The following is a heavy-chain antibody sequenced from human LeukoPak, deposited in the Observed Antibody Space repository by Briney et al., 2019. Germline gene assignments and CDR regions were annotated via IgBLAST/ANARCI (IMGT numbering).Heavy chain of an antibody. V-gene: IGHV3-23*01. CDR2: ISGSGGST. CDR3: AKVWAYCSSTSCYATDDAFDI. Sequence: PGGSLRLSCAASGFTFSSYSMNWVRQAPGKGLEWVSAISGSGGSTYYADSVKGRFTISRDNSKNTLYLQMNSLRAEDTAVYYCAKVWAYCSSTSCYATDDAFDIWGQGTMVTVSS. J-gene: IGHJ3*02. D-gene: IGHD2-2*01. CDR1: GFTFSSYS.